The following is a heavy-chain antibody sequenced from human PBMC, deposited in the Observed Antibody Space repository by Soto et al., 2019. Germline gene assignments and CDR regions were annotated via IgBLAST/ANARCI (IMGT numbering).Heavy chain of an antibody. CDR2: IYYSGST. J-gene: IGHJ3*02. CDR3: ARRSGGNSGRAFDI. V-gene: IGHV4-39*01. CDR1: GGSISSSSYY. D-gene: IGHD2-21*02. Sequence: QLQLQESGPGLVKPSETLSLTCTVSGGSISSSSYYWGWIRQPPGKGLEWIGSIYYSGSTYYNPSLKSRVTISVDTSKNQFSLKLSSVTAADTAVYYCARRSGGNSGRAFDIWGQGTMVTVSS.